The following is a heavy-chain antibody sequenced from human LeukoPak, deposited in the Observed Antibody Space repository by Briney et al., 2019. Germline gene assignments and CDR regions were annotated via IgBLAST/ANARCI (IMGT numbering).Heavy chain of an antibody. D-gene: IGHD3-3*01. V-gene: IGHV3-74*01. J-gene: IGHJ4*02. CDR3: ARDPFGPAGH. Sequence: PGGSLRLSCAASGXTFSSYWVHWVRQAPGKGLVWVSRINSDGSTTSYADSVKGRFTISRDNAKNTLYLQMNSLRAGDTAVYYCARDPFGPAGHWGQGTLVTVSS. CDR1: GXTFSSYW. CDR2: INSDGSTT.